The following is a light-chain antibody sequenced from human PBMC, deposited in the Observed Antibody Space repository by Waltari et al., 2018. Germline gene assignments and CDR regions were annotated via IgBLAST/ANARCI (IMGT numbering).Light chain of an antibody. CDR1: SSYIGGYNR. Sequence: QAALTQSPSVSGSPGQSVTISCTGTSSYIGGYNRVSWYQQHPGKVPRLMIYEVSNRPSGVSDRFSGSKSGNTASLIISGLQAEDEADYYCSSYGGSSNYIFGAGTRLTVL. J-gene: IGLJ1*01. CDR2: EVS. V-gene: IGLV2-14*01. CDR3: SSYGGSSNYI.